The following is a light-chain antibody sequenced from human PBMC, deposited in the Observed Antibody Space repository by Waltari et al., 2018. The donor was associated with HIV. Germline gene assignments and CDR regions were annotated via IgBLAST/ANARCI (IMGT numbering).Light chain of an antibody. CDR3: QQYNDWTPLYT. V-gene: IGKV3-15*01. J-gene: IGKJ2*01. CDR1: QSVSNA. Sequence: EIVMTQSPATLSVSPGERVTLSCRASQSVSNALACYQQKPGQAPRRLIYGASTRATGIPARFRCSGSETEFTLTISSLQSEDIAVYDCQQYNDWTPLYTFSQGTKVEIK. CDR2: GAS.